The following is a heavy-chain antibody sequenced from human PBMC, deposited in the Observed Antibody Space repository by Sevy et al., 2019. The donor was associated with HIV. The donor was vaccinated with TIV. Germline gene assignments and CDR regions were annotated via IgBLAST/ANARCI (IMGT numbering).Heavy chain of an antibody. J-gene: IGHJ6*02. CDR3: TWDHDYYYGMNV. V-gene: IGHV3-15*07. CDR1: GSPFPTAG. Sequence: GGSLSLSCAAFGSPFPTAGWTWFGRAPGRGLKGFGRIKSKGGGGTIDYAAPVKGRFSISRDDSKNTLYLQMNSLKIEDTALYYCTWDHDYYYGMNVWGQGTTVTVSS. D-gene: IGHD1-26*01. CDR2: IKSKGGGGTI.